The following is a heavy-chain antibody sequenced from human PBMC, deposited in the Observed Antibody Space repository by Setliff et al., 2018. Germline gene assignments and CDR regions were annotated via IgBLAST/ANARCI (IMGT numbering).Heavy chain of an antibody. J-gene: IGHJ4*02. D-gene: IGHD3-10*01. CDR1: GGSISSGGFY. CDR3: ARESATIGEFPLYYFDK. CDR2: FHTGGAT. V-gene: IGHV4-61*09. Sequence: PSETLSLTCSVSGGSISSGGFYWSWIRQSAGRGLEWIGHFHTGGATDYNLSIKSRVTISLDSSKNQFSLRLSSVTAADAAVYFCARESATIGEFPLYYFDKWGQGIPVTVSS.